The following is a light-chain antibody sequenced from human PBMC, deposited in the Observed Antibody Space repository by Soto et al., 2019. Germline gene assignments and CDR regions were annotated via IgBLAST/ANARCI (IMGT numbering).Light chain of an antibody. CDR2: DAS. J-gene: IGKJ4*01. CDR3: QQCDQLPLT. CDR1: QDISNC. Sequence: DFQMTQSPSTLSASVGDRVTITCQASQDISNCLNWYQQKPGKAPKLLIYDASKLETGVPSRFSGSGSATDFTLTISSLQAEDIARYYCQQCDQLPLTFGGGTKVDIK. V-gene: IGKV1-33*01.